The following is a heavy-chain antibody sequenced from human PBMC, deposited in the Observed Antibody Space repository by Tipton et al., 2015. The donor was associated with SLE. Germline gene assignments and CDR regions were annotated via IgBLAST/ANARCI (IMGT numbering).Heavy chain of an antibody. CDR3: ARDLTGLGFDY. J-gene: IGHJ4*02. V-gene: IGHV4-61*02. D-gene: IGHD1-20*01. Sequence: TLSLTCTVSGGSISSSSYYWGWIRQPAGKGLEWIGRIYTSGSTNYNPSLKSRVTISVDTSKNQFSLKLSSVTAADTAAYYCARDLTGLGFDYWGQGTLVTVSS. CDR2: IYTSGST. CDR1: GGSISSSSYY.